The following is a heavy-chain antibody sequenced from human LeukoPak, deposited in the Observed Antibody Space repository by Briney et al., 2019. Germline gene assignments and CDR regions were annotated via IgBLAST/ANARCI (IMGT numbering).Heavy chain of an antibody. CDR1: GGSISSYY. CDR3: ARDRQSTDYGDYYYYYYYMDV. V-gene: IGHV4-4*07. D-gene: IGHD4-17*01. J-gene: IGHJ6*03. Sequence: SETLSLTCTVSGGSISSYYWSWIRQPAGKGLEWIGRIYTSGSTNYNPSLKSRVTMSVDTSKNQFSLKLSSVTAADTAVYYCARDRQSTDYGDYYYYYYYMDVWGKGTTVTISS. CDR2: IYTSGST.